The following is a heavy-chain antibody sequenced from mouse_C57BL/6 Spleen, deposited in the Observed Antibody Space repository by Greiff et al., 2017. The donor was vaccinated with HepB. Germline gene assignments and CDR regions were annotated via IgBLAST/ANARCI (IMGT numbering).Heavy chain of an antibody. CDR1: GYTFTSYW. Sequence: QVQLQQPGAELVKPGASVKMSCKASGYTFTSYWMTWVKQRPGQGLEWIGDIYPGSGSTNYNEKFKSKATLTVDTSSSTAYMQLSSLTSEDSAVYYCARCFYYSNYVDYWGQGTTLTVSS. CDR3: ARCFYYSNYVDY. D-gene: IGHD2-5*01. J-gene: IGHJ2*01. V-gene: IGHV1-55*01. CDR2: IYPGSGST.